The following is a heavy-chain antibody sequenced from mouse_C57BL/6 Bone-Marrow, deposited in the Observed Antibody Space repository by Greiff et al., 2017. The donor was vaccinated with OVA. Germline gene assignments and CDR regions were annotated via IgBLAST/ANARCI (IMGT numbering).Heavy chain of an antibody. J-gene: IGHJ2*01. CDR1: GYTFTSYW. Sequence: QVQLQQPGAELVRPGTSVKLSCKASGYTFTSYWMHWVKQRPGQGLEWIGVIDPSDSYTNYNQKFKGKATLTVDTSSSTAYMQLSSLTSEDSAVYYCARSYGNYPDYWGQGTTLTVSS. CDR2: IDPSDSYT. V-gene: IGHV1-59*01. D-gene: IGHD2-1*01. CDR3: ARSYGNYPDY.